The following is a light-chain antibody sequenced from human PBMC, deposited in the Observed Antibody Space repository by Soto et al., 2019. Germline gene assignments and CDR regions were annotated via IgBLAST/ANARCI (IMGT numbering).Light chain of an antibody. CDR3: QRYGSSPT. CDR1: QSVDIN. Sequence: EIVLTQSPATLSVSPGERFTVSCRASQSVDINLAWYQQKPGQAPRLLIYGASTRATDMPGRFSGRGSGTDFTLTISRLEPEDFAVYYCQRYGSSPTFGQGTKVDIK. CDR2: GAS. J-gene: IGKJ1*01. V-gene: IGKV3-20*01.